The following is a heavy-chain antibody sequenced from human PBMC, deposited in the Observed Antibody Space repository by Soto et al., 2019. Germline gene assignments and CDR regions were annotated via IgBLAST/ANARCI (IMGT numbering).Heavy chain of an antibody. CDR3: AKCKSQLELYYGMDV. CDR1: GFTFSSYG. D-gene: IGHD1-1*01. J-gene: IGHJ6*02. CDR2: ISYDGSNK. V-gene: IGHV3-30*18. Sequence: PGGSLRLSCAASGFTFSSYGMHWVRQAPGKGLEWVAVISYDGSNKYYADSVKGRFTISRDNSKNTLYLQMNSLRAEDTAVYYCAKCKSQLELYYGMDVWGQGSTVTVSS.